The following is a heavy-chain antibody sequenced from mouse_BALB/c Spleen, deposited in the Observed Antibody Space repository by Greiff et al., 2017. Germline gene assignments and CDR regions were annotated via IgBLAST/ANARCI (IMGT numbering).Heavy chain of an antibody. CDR3: ARDTTAN. D-gene: IGHD1-2*01. Sequence: DVMLVESGGGLVQPGGSRKLSCAASGFTFSSFGMHWVRQAPEKGLEWVAYISSGSSTIYYADTVKGRFTISRDNPKNTLFLQMTSLRSEDTAMYYCARDTTANWGQGTLVTVSA. CDR1: GFTFSSFG. J-gene: IGHJ3*01. CDR2: ISSGSSTI. V-gene: IGHV5-17*02.